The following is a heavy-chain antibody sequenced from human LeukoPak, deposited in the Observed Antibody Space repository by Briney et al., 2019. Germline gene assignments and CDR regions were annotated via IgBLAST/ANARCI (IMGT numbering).Heavy chain of an antibody. CDR2: IYTSGST. J-gene: IGHJ4*02. CDR1: GGSISSGSYY. CDR3: ARERIAAAGSLDY. V-gene: IGHV4-61*02. D-gene: IGHD6-13*01. Sequence: SETLSLTCTVSGGSISSGSYYWSWIRQPAGKGLEWIGRIYTSGSTNYNPSLKSRVTISVDTSKNQFSLKLRSVTAADTAVYYCARERIAAAGSLDYWGQGTLVTVSS.